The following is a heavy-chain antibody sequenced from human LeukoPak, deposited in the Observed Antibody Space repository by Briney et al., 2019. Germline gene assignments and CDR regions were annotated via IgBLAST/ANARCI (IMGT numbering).Heavy chain of an antibody. CDR3: AREGTSSIAARYYYMDV. CDR1: GYTFTSYD. V-gene: IGHV1-8*03. CDR2: MNPNSGNT. D-gene: IGHD6-6*01. J-gene: IGHJ6*03. Sequence: ASVKVSCKASGYTFTSYDINWVRQATGQGLEWMGWMNPNSGNTGYAQKFQGRVTITRKTSISTAYMELSSLRSEDTAVYYCAREGTSSIAARYYYMDVWGKGTTVTVSS.